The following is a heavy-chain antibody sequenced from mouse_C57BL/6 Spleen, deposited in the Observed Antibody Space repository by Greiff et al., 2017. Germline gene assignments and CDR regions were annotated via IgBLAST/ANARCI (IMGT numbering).Heavy chain of an antibody. V-gene: IGHV1-62-2*01. CDR2: FYPGSGSI. D-gene: IGHD2-2*01. Sequence: VQLQQSGAELVQPGASVKLSCKASGYTFTEYTIPWVKQRSGQGLEWIGWFYPGSGSIKYNEKFKDKVALTADKSSSTVYMELSKLASEDSAVFFGARHEAYGDDVGRGYYFDYWGQGTTLTVSS. J-gene: IGHJ2*01. CDR1: GYTFTEYT. CDR3: ARHEAYGDDVGRGYYFDY.